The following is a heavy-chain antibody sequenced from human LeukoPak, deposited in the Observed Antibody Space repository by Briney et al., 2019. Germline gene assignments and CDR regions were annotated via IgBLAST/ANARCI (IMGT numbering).Heavy chain of an antibody. J-gene: IGHJ2*01. V-gene: IGHV4-59*01. CDR3: ARLHGDLLWYFDL. CDR2: IYYSGST. D-gene: IGHD4-17*01. Sequence: PSETLSLTCTVSGGSISSYYWSWIRQPPGKGLEWIGYIYYSGSTNYNPSLKSRVTISVDTSKNQFSLKLSSVTAADTAVYYCARLHGDLLWYFDLWGRGTLVTVSS. CDR1: GGSISSYY.